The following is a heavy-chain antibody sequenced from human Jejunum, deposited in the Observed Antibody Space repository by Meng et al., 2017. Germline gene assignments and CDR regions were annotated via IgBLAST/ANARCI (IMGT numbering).Heavy chain of an antibody. CDR3: ARDHWGSVDY. D-gene: IGHD7-27*01. J-gene: IGHJ4*02. CDR1: SFSVSRANYQ. V-gene: IGHV4-61*01. CDR2: AST. Sequence: QVELAESGPELVRPSETLSLICTVSSFSVSRANYQWGWIRQPPGKGLEWIGYASTNYNPSLKSRVTISLDTSKNQFSLKLTSVTAADTAVYYCARDHWGSVDYWGQGILVTVSS.